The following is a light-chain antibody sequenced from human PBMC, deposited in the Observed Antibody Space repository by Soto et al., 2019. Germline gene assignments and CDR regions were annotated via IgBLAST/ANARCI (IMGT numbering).Light chain of an antibody. CDR2: DVS. V-gene: IGLV2-14*01. CDR1: SSDVGAYNY. J-gene: IGLJ2*01. Sequence: QSALTQPASVSGSRGQSITISCTGTSSDVGAYNYVSWYQQHPGKAPKLIIYDVSNRPSGVSNRFSGSKSGNTASLTISGLQAEDEADYYCSSYTTSDTVVFGGGTKLTVL. CDR3: SSYTTSDTVV.